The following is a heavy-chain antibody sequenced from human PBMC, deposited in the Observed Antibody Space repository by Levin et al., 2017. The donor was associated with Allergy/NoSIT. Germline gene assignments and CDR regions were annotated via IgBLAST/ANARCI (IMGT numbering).Heavy chain of an antibody. V-gene: IGHV1-46*01. CDR3: AILHRGVATHD. Sequence: PGGSLRLSCKASGYTFTDYYMHWVRQAPGQGLEWVGIINPNGGSTAYAPKFQGRVALTRDTSTSTVYMELSSLRSEDTAVYYCAILHRGVATHDWGQGTLVIVSS. J-gene: IGHJ4*02. D-gene: IGHD1-14*01. CDR1: GYTFTDYY. CDR2: INPNGGST.